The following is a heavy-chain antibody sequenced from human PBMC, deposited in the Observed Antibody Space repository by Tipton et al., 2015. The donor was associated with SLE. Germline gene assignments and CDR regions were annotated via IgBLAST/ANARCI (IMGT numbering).Heavy chain of an antibody. CDR2: INHIGST. Sequence: TPGKGLEWIGEINHIGSTNYNPSLKSRVTVSVDTSKNQVSLNLTSVTAADTAVYYCARGPTPPFGSGWYSFDYWGQGTLVTVSS. D-gene: IGHD6-19*01. J-gene: IGHJ4*02. V-gene: IGHV4-34*01. CDR3: ARGPTPPFGSGWYSFDY.